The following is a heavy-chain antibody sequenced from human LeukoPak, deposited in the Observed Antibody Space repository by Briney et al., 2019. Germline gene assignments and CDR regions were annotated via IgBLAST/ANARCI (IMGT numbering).Heavy chain of an antibody. CDR1: GGSISSYY. J-gene: IGHJ4*02. D-gene: IGHD1-26*01. CDR2: IYYSGST. CDR3: AREGISGSYGY. V-gene: IGHV4-59*01. Sequence: KPSETLSLTCTVSGGSISSYYSSWIRQPPGKGLEWIGYIYYSGSTNYNPSLKSRVTISVDTSKNQFSLKLSSVTAADTAVYYCAREGISGSYGYWGQGTLVTVSS.